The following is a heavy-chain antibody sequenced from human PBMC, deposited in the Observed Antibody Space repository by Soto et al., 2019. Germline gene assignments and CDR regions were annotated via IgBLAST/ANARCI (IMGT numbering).Heavy chain of an antibody. CDR3: ARLGGYYQAFDQ. J-gene: IGHJ4*02. D-gene: IGHD3-22*01. CDR1: GGSISGYY. Sequence: PSETLSLTCTGSGGSISGYYWSWFRQPPGKGLEWIGYIYYSGSTTYTPSLKSRVTIAVDTSKNQFSLRLNSVTAADTAVYYCARLGGYYQAFDQWGQGSLVTVS. V-gene: IGHV4-59*08. CDR2: IYYSGST.